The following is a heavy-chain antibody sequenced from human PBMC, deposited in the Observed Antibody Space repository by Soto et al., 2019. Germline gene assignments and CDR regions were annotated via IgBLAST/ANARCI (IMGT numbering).Heavy chain of an antibody. CDR2: ISYDGSNK. CDR1: GFTFSSYG. CDR3: AKEYGAGSRNYGVGV. V-gene: IGHV3-30*18. D-gene: IGHD4-17*01. J-gene: IGHJ6*02. Sequence: QVQLVESGGGVVQPGRSLRLSCAASGFTFSSYGMHWVRQAPGKGLEWVAVISYDGSNKYHADSVKGRFTISRDNSKNPVYLQMNGLRAEDTGVDYCAKEYGAGSRNYGVGVWGQGTTVTVS.